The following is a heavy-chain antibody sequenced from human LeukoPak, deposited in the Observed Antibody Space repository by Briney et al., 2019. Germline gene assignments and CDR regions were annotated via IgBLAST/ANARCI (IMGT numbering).Heavy chain of an antibody. V-gene: IGHV3-9*01. J-gene: IGHJ6*02. D-gene: IGHD4-17*01. CDR1: GFTVSSNY. CDR3: AKDIRGATVTDYGMDV. CDR2: ISWNSASI. Sequence: PGGSLRLSCAASGFTVSSNYMSWVRQAPGKGLEWVSGISWNSASIGYADSVKGRFTISRDNAKNFLYLQMNSLRVEDTALYYCAKDIRGATVTDYGMDVWGQGTTVTVSS.